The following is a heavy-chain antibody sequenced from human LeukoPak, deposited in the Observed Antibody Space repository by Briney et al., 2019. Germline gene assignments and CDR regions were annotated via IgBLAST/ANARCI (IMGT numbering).Heavy chain of an antibody. CDR3: ARGKRTYGNIWPYYYDD. D-gene: IGHD3-16*01. J-gene: IGHJ4*02. CDR2: ISYSLSYT. Sequence: KPGGSMSLSCAASGFTFSYYYMSWIRQAPGKGLEWVSFISYSLSYTNYADSGKGRFTISRDNAKNSLYLQMHSLRAEDTAVYSCARGKRTYGNIWPYYYDDWGQGTLVTVSS. CDR1: GFTFSYYY. V-gene: IGHV3-11*05.